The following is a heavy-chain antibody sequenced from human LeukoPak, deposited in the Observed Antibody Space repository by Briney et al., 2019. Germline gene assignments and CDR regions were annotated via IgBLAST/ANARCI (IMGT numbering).Heavy chain of an antibody. CDR1: GGTFSSYA. CDR3: ARGRGGYYGSGPLDY. D-gene: IGHD3-10*01. J-gene: IGHJ4*02. V-gene: IGHV1-69*10. Sequence: VKVSCKASGGTFSSYAISWVRQAPGQGLEWMGRIIPILGIANYAQKFQGRVTMARNTSISTAYMELSSLRSEDTAVYYCARGRGGYYGSGPLDYWGQGTLVTDSS. CDR2: IIPILGIA.